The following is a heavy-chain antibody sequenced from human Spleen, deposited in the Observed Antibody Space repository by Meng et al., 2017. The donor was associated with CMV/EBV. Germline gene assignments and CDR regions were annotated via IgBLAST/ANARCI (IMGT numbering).Heavy chain of an antibody. J-gene: IGHJ6*02. Sequence: GGSLRLSCAASGFTFSNYAMSWVRQAPGTGLEWVAVISYDGSNKYYADSVKGRFTIVRDDFKNMLYLEMNSLRAEDTAVYYCARYGSGSDNYFYYGMDVWGQGTTVTVSS. CDR1: GFTFSNYA. V-gene: IGHV3-30-3*01. CDR3: ARYGSGSDNYFYYGMDV. CDR2: ISYDGSNK. D-gene: IGHD3-10*01.